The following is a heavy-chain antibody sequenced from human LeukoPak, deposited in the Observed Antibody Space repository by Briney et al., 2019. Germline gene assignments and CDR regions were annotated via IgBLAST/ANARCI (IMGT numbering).Heavy chain of an antibody. D-gene: IGHD2-15*01. CDR2: ISRSSSYI. J-gene: IGHJ4*02. CDR1: GFTFSSSS. Sequence: MAGGSLRLSCAASGFTFSSSSMNWVRQAPGKGLEWVSSISRSSSYIYYADSVKGRFTISRDNAKNSLYLQMNRLSAEDTVVYYCARAECSGGSCYFDYWGQGTLVTVSS. V-gene: IGHV3-21*01. CDR3: ARAECSGGSCYFDY.